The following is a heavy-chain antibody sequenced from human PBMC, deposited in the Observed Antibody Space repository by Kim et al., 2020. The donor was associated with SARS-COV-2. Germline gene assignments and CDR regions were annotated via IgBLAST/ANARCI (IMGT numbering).Heavy chain of an antibody. J-gene: IGHJ4*02. D-gene: IGHD6-19*01. CDR1: GGSISSSSYY. V-gene: IGHV4-39*01. CDR2: IYYSGST. Sequence: SETLSLTCTVSGGSISSSSYYWGWIRQPPGKGLEWIGSIYYSGSTYYNPSLKSRVTISVDTSKNQFSLKLSSVTAADTAVYYCASTRADPWGSGWYIPGEWAQGTLVTVSS. CDR3: ASTRADPWGSGWYIPGE.